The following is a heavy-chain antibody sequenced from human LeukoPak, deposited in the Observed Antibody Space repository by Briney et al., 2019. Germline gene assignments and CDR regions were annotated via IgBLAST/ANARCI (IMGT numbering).Heavy chain of an antibody. CDR1: GFTFGDYA. V-gene: IGHV3-23*01. D-gene: IGHD1-26*01. CDR3: ATGFGGSYGHFDY. CDR2: VSGGGVST. Sequence: PGGSLRLSCAASGFTFGDYAINWVRQAPGMGLDWVSAVSGGGVSTFYADSVKGRFTISRDDSRNTLYLQMNSQRAEDTAVYYCATGFGGSYGHFDYWGQGTLVTVAS. J-gene: IGHJ4*02.